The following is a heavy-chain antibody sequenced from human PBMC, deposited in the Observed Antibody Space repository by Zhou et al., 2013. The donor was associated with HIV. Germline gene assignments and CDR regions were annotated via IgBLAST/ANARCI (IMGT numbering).Heavy chain of an antibody. CDR3: ARALSARWGGGGFFYMDV. Sequence: QVQLVQSGAEVKRPGASVKVSCKASGYTLSGFGISWVRQAPGQGLEWMGWISSFRGHTNYAHKLQGRVSVTTDPSTNTAYMELRSLRSDDTAVYYCARALSARWGGGGFFYMDVWGKGTDGHRLL. V-gene: IGHV1-18*01. CDR2: ISSFRGHT. J-gene: IGHJ6*03. CDR1: GYTLSGFG. D-gene: IGHD6-25*01.